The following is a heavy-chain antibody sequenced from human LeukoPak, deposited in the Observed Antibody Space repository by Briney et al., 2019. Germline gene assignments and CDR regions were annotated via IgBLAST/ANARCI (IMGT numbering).Heavy chain of an antibody. CDR3: ARDTRNYYGSGSYPDY. V-gene: IGHV3-66*01. CDR1: GFTVSSNY. D-gene: IGHD3-10*01. CDR2: IYSGGST. Sequence: PGGSLRLSCAASGFTVSSNYMSWVRQAPGKGLEWVSVIYSGGSTYYADSVKGRFTISRDNSKNTLCLQMNSLRAEDTAVYYCARDTRNYYGSGSYPDYWGQGTLVTVSS. J-gene: IGHJ4*02.